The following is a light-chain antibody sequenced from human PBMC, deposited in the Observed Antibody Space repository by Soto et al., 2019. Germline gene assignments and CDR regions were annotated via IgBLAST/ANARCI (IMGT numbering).Light chain of an antibody. CDR2: DVS. Sequence: QSALTQPASVSGSPEQSITISCTGTSGDVGAYNFVSWYQQHPGKAPKLLIYDVSNRPSGVSDRFSGSKSGNTASLTISGLQAEDEAAYYCISKTSGRSCVFGTGTKLTVL. CDR1: SGDVGAYNF. J-gene: IGLJ1*01. V-gene: IGLV2-14*03. CDR3: ISKTSGRSCV.